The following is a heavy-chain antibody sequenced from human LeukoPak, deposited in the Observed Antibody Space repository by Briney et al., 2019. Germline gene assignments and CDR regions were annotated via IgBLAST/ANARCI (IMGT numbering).Heavy chain of an antibody. Sequence: SETLSLTCTVSGGSISSGSYYWNWIRQHPGKGLEWIGYIYYSGSTYYNPSLRSRVNMSVDTSNNQFSLKLSSVTAADTAVYYCARNEYSYGSPLDYWGQGTLVTVSS. CDR2: IYYSGST. CDR1: GGSISSGSYY. J-gene: IGHJ4*02. CDR3: ARNEYSYGSPLDY. D-gene: IGHD5-18*01. V-gene: IGHV4-31*03.